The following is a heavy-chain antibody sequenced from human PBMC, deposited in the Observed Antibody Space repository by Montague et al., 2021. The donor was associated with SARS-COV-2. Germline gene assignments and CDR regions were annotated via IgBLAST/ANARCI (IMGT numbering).Heavy chain of an antibody. J-gene: IGHJ6*02. V-gene: IGHV4-39*01. D-gene: IGHD4-23*01. CDR1: DDSINNKTYF. CDR3: ARTTVVTPYYYYAMDV. CDR2: IHYRGST. Sequence: SETLSLTCTVSDDSINNKTYFWDWIRQPPGKGLEWIGSIHYRGSTHYNPSLKSRLTISVDTSRNQFSLKLSSVTAADTAVYSCARTTVVTPYYYYAMDVWGQGTTVTVSS.